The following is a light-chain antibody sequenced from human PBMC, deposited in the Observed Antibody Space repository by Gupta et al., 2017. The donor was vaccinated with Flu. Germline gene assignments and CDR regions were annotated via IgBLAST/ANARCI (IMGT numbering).Light chain of an antibody. Sequence: IVFTHSPATLSLSPGERATLSCRASQSISGYLAWYQQKPGQAPRILIYGASNRATGIPARFSGSGSGTDFTLTISSLEPEDFAVYFCQQRGNCPYTFGQGTKLEIK. J-gene: IGKJ2*01. V-gene: IGKV3-11*01. CDR2: GAS. CDR1: QSISGY. CDR3: QQRGNCPYT.